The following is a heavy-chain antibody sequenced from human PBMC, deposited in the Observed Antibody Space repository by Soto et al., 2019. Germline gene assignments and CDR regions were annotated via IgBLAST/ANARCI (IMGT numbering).Heavy chain of an antibody. CDR3: GKVLVGATGHTDSDS. J-gene: IGHJ4*02. V-gene: IGHV4-39*01. CDR2: IDYNGVT. D-gene: IGHD2-15*01. Sequence: SETLSLTCTVSGGSIYRSGYYWGWIRQPPGRGLEWVGNIDYNGVTYSNPSLKSRVTISRDTSKNQFSLKLTSVTAADTALYYCGKVLVGATGHTDSDSWGPGTLVTVSS. CDR1: GGSIYRSGYY.